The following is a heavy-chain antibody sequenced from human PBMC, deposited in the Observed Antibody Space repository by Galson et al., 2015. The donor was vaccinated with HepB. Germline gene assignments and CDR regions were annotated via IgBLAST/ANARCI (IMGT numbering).Heavy chain of an antibody. V-gene: IGHV1-18*01. CDR1: GYTVTSYG. Sequence: SVKVSCKASGYTVTSYGISWVRQAPGQGLEGMGWISAYNGNTNYAQKLQGRVTMTTDTSTSTAYMELRSLRSDDTAVYYCARVQQQLGFHFDYWGQGTLVTVSS. D-gene: IGHD6-13*01. CDR3: ARVQQQLGFHFDY. J-gene: IGHJ4*02. CDR2: ISAYNGNT.